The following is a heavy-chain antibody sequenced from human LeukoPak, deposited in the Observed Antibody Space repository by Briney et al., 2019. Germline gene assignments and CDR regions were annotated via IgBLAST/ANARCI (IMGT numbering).Heavy chain of an antibody. CDR3: AKDKGYDFWSGAAGRFGYGMDV. CDR1: GFTFDDYA. D-gene: IGHD3-3*01. Sequence: GGSLRLSCAASGFTFDDYAMHWVRQAPGKGLEWVSGISWNSGSIGYADSVKGRFTISRDNAKNSLYLQMNSLRAEDTALYYCAKDKGYDFWSGAAGRFGYGMDVWGQGTTVTVSS. CDR2: ISWNSGSI. J-gene: IGHJ6*02. V-gene: IGHV3-9*01.